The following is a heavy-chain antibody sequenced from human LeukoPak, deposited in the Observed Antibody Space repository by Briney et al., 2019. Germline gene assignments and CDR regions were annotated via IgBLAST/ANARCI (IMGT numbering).Heavy chain of an antibody. J-gene: IGHJ6*02. D-gene: IGHD6-13*01. CDR2: IIPILGIA. Sequence: GASVKVSCKASGGTFSSYAISWVRQAPGQGLEWMGRIIPILGIANYAQKFQGRVTITADKSTSTAYMELSSLRSEDTAVYYCARDMLAAAGTPRGMDVWGQGTTVTVSS. CDR1: GGTFSSYA. CDR3: ARDMLAAAGTPRGMDV. V-gene: IGHV1-69*04.